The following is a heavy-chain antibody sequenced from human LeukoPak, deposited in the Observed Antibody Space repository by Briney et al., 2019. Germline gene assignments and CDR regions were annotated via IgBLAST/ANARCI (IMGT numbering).Heavy chain of an antibody. J-gene: IGHJ3*02. CDR2: IYYSGST. CDR3: ARLSTATPHAFDI. V-gene: IGHV4-39*01. Sequence: ETLSLTCTVSGDSISSSSYYWGWIRQPPGKGLEWIGSIYYSGSTYYNPSLKSRVTISVDTSKNQFSLKLSSVTAADTAVYYCARLSTATPHAFDIWGQGTMVTVSS. D-gene: IGHD4-17*01. CDR1: GDSISSSSYY.